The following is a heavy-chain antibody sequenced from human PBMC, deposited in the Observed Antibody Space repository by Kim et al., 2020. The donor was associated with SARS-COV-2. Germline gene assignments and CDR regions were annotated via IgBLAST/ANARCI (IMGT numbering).Heavy chain of an antibody. J-gene: IGHJ2*01. Sequence: YADSVKGRFTIARDNAKNSLYLQMISLIAEDTAVYYCAGVTYGSLYWYFDLGGRGTLVTVSS. D-gene: IGHD2-21*02. V-gene: IGHV3-48*03. CDR3: AGVTYGSLYWYFDL.